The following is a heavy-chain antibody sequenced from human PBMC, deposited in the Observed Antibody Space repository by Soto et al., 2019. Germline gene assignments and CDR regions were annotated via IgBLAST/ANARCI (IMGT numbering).Heavy chain of an antibody. CDR3: ARRGFGLFYYGTSGSPDFYYYNMDV. Sequence: SETLSLTCAVSGGSISSNNRWTWVRQPPGKGLEWIGEIYHSGSTNYNPSLRSRVTISLDTSKTQFSLTLKSVTAADTAVYYCARRGFGLFYYGTSGSPDFYYYNMDVWGQGTTVTVSS. J-gene: IGHJ6*03. CDR2: IYHSGST. D-gene: IGHD3-22*01. V-gene: IGHV4-4*02. CDR1: GGSISSNNR.